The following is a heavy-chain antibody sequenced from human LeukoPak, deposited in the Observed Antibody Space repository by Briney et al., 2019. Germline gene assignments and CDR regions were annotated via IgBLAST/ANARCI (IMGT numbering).Heavy chain of an antibody. V-gene: IGHV3-7*01. Sequence: GGSQRLPCAASGHPSNRQCKLCARHARGKALECVANKKEDGYEKQYVDSVKGRFHISRHHAKNSLYLQMNSLMVEDTAGYHCARVGTAVVPVFHWYFDLWGRGTLVTVSS. D-gene: IGHD2-2*01. J-gene: IGHJ2*01. CDR1: GHPSNRQC. CDR3: ARVGTAVVPVFHWYFDL. CDR2: KKEDGYEK.